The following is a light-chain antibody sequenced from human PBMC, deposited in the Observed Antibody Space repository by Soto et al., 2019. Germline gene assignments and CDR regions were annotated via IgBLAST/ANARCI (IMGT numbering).Light chain of an antibody. Sequence: DIQMTQSPSSLSASVGDRVTITCRPSRGIRNAFAWYQQKPGTVPKLLIHSASTLKSGVPSRFSGSGSGTDFTLTISSLQPEDVASYYCQKYDSAPTFGTGTKVDIK. CDR3: QKYDSAPT. CDR2: SAS. V-gene: IGKV1-27*01. CDR1: RGIRNA. J-gene: IGKJ1*01.